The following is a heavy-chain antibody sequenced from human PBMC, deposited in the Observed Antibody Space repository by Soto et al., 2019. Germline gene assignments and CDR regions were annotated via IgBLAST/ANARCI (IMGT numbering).Heavy chain of an antibody. J-gene: IGHJ5*02. CDR2: IKSKTDGGTT. Sequence: EVQLVESGGGLVKPGGSLRLSCAASGFTFSNDWMSWVRQAPGKGLEWVGRIKSKTDGGTTDYAAPVKGRFTISRDDSKNTLYLQMNSLKTEDTAVYYCTTVTTYYYGSGSYYNVRWFDPWGQGTLVTVSS. D-gene: IGHD3-10*01. CDR3: TTVTTYYYGSGSYYNVRWFDP. V-gene: IGHV3-15*01. CDR1: GFTFSNDW.